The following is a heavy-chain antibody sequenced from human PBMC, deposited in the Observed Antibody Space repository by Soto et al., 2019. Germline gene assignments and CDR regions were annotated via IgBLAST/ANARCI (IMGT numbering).Heavy chain of an antibody. Sequence: SETLSLTCAVYGGSFSGYYWSWIRQPPGKGLEWIGEINHSGSTNYNPSLKSRVTISVDTSKNRFSLKLSSVTAADTAVYYCARGGYCSGGSCYERVFDYWGQGTLVTVSS. CDR3: ARGGYCSGGSCYERVFDY. CDR1: GGSFSGYY. D-gene: IGHD2-15*01. J-gene: IGHJ4*02. CDR2: INHSGST. V-gene: IGHV4-34*01.